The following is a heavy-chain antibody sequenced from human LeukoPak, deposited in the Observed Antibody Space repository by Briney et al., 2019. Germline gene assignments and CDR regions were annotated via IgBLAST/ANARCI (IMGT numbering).Heavy chain of an antibody. Sequence: SETLSFTCAVYGGSFSGYYWSWIRQPPGKGLEWIGEINHSGSTNYNPSLKSRVTISVDTSKNQFSLKLSSVTAADTAVYYCARGGGSYRKRFDYWGQGTLVTVSS. J-gene: IGHJ4*02. V-gene: IGHV4-34*01. D-gene: IGHD1-26*01. CDR2: INHSGST. CDR3: ARGGGSYRKRFDY. CDR1: GGSFSGYY.